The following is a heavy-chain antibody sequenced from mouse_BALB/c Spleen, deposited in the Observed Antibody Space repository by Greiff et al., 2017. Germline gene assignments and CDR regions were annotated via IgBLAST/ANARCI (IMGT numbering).Heavy chain of an antibody. J-gene: IGHJ1*01. D-gene: IGHD2-1*01. V-gene: IGHV3-8*02. CDR3: ARYAPFTYGNYGYFDV. CDR2: ISYSGST. CDR1: GDSITSGY. Sequence: EVKLVESGPSLVKPSQTLSLTCSVTGDSITSGYWNWIRKFPGNKLEYMGYISYSGSTYYNPSLKSRISITRDTSKNQYYLQLNSVTTEDTATYYCARYAPFTYGNYGYFDVWGAGTTVTVSS.